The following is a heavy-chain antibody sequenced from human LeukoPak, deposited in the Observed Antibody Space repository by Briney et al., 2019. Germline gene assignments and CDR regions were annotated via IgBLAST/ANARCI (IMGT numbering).Heavy chain of an antibody. D-gene: IGHD1-14*01. V-gene: IGHV3-53*04. CDR1: GFTVSSNY. CDR2: IYSGGST. CDR3: ARAGPYDAFDI. J-gene: IGHJ3*02. Sequence: PGGSLRLSCAASGFTVSSNYMSWVRQAPGKGLEWVSVIYSGGSTYFADSVKGRFTISRHNSKYTLYLQINSLRAEDTAVYYCARAGPYDAFDIWGQGTMVTVSS.